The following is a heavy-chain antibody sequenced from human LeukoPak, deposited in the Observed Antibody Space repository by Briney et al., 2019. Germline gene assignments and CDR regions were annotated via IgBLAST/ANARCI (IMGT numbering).Heavy chain of an antibody. V-gene: IGHV4-59*01. Sequence: SETLSLTCTVSGGSISSYYWSWIRQPPGKGLEWIGYIYYSGSTNYKPSLKSRVAISVDTSRNQFSLKLRSVNAADTAVYYCARGGYYGSGNDFRFDPWGQGTLVTVSS. CDR2: IYYSGST. CDR3: ARGGYYGSGNDFRFDP. J-gene: IGHJ5*02. D-gene: IGHD3-10*01. CDR1: GGSISSYY.